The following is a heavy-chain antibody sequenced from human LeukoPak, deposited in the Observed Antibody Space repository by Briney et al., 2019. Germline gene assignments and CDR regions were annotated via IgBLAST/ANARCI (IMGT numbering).Heavy chain of an antibody. CDR2: ISYDGSNK. J-gene: IGHJ5*02. V-gene: IGHV3-30*03. CDR3: AGYCSSTSCFP. Sequence: GGSLRLSCAASGFTFSSYSMNWIRQAPGKGLEWVAVISYDGSNKYYADSVKGRFTISRDNSKNTLYLQMNSLRAEDTAVYYCAGYCSSTSCFPWGQGTLVTVSS. D-gene: IGHD2-2*03. CDR1: GFTFSSYS.